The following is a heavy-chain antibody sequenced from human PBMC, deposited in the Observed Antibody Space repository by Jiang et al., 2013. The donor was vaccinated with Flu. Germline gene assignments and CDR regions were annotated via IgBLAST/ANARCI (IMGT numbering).Heavy chain of an antibody. CDR2: IYYSGSA. J-gene: IGHJ4*02. CDR3: ASYILGYSSSAMTYFDY. CDR1: GGSISSSSYY. Sequence: GLVKPSETLSLTCTVSGGSISSSSYYWGWIRQPPGKGLEWIGSIYYSGSAYYNPSLKSRVTISVDTSKNQFSLKLSSVTAADTAVYYCASYILGYSSSAMTYFDYWGQGTLVTVSS. D-gene: IGHD6-13*01. V-gene: IGHV4-39*01.